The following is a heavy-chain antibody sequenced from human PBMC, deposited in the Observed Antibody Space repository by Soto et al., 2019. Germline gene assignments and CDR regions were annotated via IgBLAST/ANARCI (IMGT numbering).Heavy chain of an antibody. CDR2: INHSGST. CDR1: GGSFSGYY. D-gene: IGHD6-13*01. V-gene: IGHV4-34*01. Sequence: SETLSLTCAVYGGSFSGYYWSWIRQPPGKGLEWIGEINHSGSTNYDPSLKSRVTISVDTSKNQFSLKLSSVTAADTAGYYCERGFMSRWYGDFNLFDYWGLGTLVS. J-gene: IGHJ5*01. CDR3: ERGFMSRWYGDFNLFDY.